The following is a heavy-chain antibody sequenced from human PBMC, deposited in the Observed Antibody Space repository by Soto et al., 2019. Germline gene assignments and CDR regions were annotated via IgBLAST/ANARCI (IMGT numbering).Heavy chain of an antibody. D-gene: IGHD3-10*01. CDR1: GYTIVSYG. Sequence: GASVKVSCKASGYTIVSYGISWVRQAPGQGLEWMGWISAYQGNTNYAQKLQGRVTMTTDTSTSTAHMERRSLRSEETAVYYCARTGGEGGEWLAPWGQGALVTVSS. CDR3: ARTGGEGGEWLAP. CDR2: ISAYQGNT. V-gene: IGHV1-18*01. J-gene: IGHJ5*02.